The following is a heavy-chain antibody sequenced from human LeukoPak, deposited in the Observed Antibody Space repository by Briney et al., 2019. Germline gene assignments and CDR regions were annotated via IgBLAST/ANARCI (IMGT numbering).Heavy chain of an antibody. CDR3: AKGEYYFDY. V-gene: IGHV3-23*01. Sequence: PGGSLRLSCAASGFTFRSYAMSWVRQAPGKGLEWVSGISGSGGSTYYADSVKGRFTISRDNSKNTLYLLMNSLRAEDTAVYYCAKGEYYFDYWGQGTLVTVSS. J-gene: IGHJ4*02. CDR1: GFTFRSYA. CDR2: ISGSGGST.